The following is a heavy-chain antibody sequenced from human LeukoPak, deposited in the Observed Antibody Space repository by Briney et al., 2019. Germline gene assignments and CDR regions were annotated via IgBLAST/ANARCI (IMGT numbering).Heavy chain of an antibody. Sequence: HSGGSLRLSCAASGFSFSTYVMHWVRQAPGEGLQWVAVILYDGSNKYFADSVKGRFIISRDNSKNTLYLQMNSLRVEDTAIYYCAKDSGTDRVYGGQGTLVTVSS. V-gene: IGHV3-30*07. CDR3: AKDSGTDRVY. D-gene: IGHD1-26*01. J-gene: IGHJ4*02. CDR1: GFSFSTYV. CDR2: ILYDGSNK.